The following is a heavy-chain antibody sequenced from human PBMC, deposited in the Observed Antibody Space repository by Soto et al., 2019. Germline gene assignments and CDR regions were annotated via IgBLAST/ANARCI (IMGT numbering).Heavy chain of an antibody. D-gene: IGHD3-22*01. Sequence: QVQLVQSGAEVKKPGSSVKVSCKASGGTFSSYAISWVRQAPGQGLEWMGGIIPIFGTANYAQKFQGRVTITADESTSTAYMVLSSLRSEDTAVYYCARDDDSSRRYPRKYFQHWGQGTLVTVSS. V-gene: IGHV1-69*12. CDR1: GGTFSSYA. J-gene: IGHJ1*01. CDR2: IIPIFGTA. CDR3: ARDDDSSRRYPRKYFQH.